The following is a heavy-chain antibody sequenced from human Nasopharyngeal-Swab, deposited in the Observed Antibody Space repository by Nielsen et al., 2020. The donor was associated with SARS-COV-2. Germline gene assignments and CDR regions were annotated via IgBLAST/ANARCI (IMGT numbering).Heavy chain of an antibody. CDR2: IYYSGST. CDR1: GGSISSYY. V-gene: IGHV4-59*01. CDR3: ARVGTYYYDNSGYYPTRSFDY. J-gene: IGHJ4*02. D-gene: IGHD3-22*01. Sequence: GPLRLPCPVPGGSISSYYWSWIRQPPGKGLEWIGYIYYSGSTNYNPSLKSRVTISVDTSKNQFSLKLSSVTDADTAVYYCARVGTYYYDNSGYYPTRSFDYWGKGTLLTVAS.